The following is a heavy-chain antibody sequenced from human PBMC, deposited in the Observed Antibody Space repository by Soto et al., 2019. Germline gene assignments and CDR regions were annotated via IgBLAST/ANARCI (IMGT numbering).Heavy chain of an antibody. CDR2: IYYSGST. CDR1: GGSISSGGYY. Sequence: SETLSLTCTVSGGSISSGGYYWSWIRQHPGKGLEWIGYIYYSGSTYYNPSLKSRVTRSVDTSKNQFSLKLSSVTAADTAVYYCARYKAPPDSSFDYWGQGTLVTVSS. D-gene: IGHD6-13*01. V-gene: IGHV4-31*03. CDR3: ARYKAPPDSSFDY. J-gene: IGHJ4*02.